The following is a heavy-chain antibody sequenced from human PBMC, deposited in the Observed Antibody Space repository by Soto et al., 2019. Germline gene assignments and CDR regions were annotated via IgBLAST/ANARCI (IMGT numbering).Heavy chain of an antibody. CDR2: ISYDGNKS. J-gene: IGHJ4*02. V-gene: IGHV3-30*03. Sequence: GGSLRLSCAASGLTFSTYGMHWVRQAPGKGLEWVSFISYDGNKSYYAGSVKGRFSISRDNSKNTLYLQMNSLRAEDTAVYYCARDYYDSSGFSLWGQGTLVTVSS. CDR1: GLTFSTYG. CDR3: ARDYYDSSGFSL. D-gene: IGHD3-22*01.